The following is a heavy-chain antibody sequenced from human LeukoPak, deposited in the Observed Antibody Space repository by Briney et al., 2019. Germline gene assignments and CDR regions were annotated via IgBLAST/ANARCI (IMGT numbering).Heavy chain of an antibody. Sequence: SVKVSCKASGGTFSSYAISWVRQAPGQGLEWMGRIIPILGIANYAQKFQGRVTITADKSTSTAYMELSSLRSEDTAVYYCASMLVYSSGSYYYYGMDVWGQGTTVTVSS. J-gene: IGHJ6*02. D-gene: IGHD6-19*01. V-gene: IGHV1-69*04. CDR1: GGTFSSYA. CDR2: IIPILGIA. CDR3: ASMLVYSSGSYYYYGMDV.